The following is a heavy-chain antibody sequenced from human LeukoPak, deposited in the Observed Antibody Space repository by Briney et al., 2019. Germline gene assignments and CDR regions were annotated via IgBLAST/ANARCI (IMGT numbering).Heavy chain of an antibody. CDR3: ARDRSALGYRQFDY. V-gene: IGHV1-2*02. CDR2: INPKSGGT. CDR1: GYTFTDFY. J-gene: IGHJ4*02. Sequence: ASVTVSCTASGYTFTDFYIHWVRQPPGQGLEWMGWINPKSGGTTYAQRFQGRVTMTRDTSISTAYMELSGLKSDDTAVYYCARDRSALGYRQFDYWGQGTLVTVSS. D-gene: IGHD5-18*01.